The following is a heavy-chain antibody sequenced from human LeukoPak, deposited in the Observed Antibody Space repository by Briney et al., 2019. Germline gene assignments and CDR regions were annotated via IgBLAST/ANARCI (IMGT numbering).Heavy chain of an antibody. V-gene: IGHV1-46*01. Sequence: ASVNVSCKASGYTFSSYYMHWVRQAPGQGLGWMAIINPSGGSTSYAQKFQGRVTMTRDTSASTVYMELYSLRSEDTAVYYCARGHSSGYYTGPLDYWGQGTLVTVSS. CDR3: ARGHSSGYYTGPLDY. J-gene: IGHJ4*02. CDR2: INPSGGST. D-gene: IGHD3-22*01. CDR1: GYTFSSYY.